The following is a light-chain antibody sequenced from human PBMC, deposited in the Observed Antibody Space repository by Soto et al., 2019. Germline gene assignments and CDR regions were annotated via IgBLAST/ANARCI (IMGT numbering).Light chain of an antibody. CDR1: QDIGSA. CDR2: DAS. Sequence: IQLTQSPSSLSASVGDRVTITCRAGQDIGSALAWYQQRPGKAPKLLLYDASNLEAGVPSKFSGSGSGTEFTLTISSLRPEDFATDYCKQFNCFPLTCGGGTKVQIK. CDR3: KQFNCFPLT. V-gene: IGKV1-13*02. J-gene: IGKJ4*01.